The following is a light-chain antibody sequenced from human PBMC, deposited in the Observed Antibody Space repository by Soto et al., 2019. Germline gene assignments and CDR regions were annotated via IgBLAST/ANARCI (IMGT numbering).Light chain of an antibody. CDR3: QHYGSSSNT. CDR2: GAS. CDR1: ESVTSSH. Sequence: EIVLTQSPDTLSLSPGERATLSCRASESVTSSHLAWYQQKRGQAPRLLIYGASSRATDIPDRFSGSGSGTDFPFTIRRLEPENFAVYYCQHYGSSSNTFGQGTRREIK. V-gene: IGKV3-20*01. J-gene: IGKJ5*01.